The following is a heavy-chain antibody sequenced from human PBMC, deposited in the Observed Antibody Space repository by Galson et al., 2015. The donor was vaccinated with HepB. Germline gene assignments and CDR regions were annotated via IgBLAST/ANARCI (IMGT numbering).Heavy chain of an antibody. CDR3: ARVKGPYGDYDDAFDI. D-gene: IGHD4-17*01. J-gene: IGHJ3*02. CDR2: IYHSGST. V-gene: IGHV4-30-2*01. CDR1: GGSISSGGYS. Sequence: TLSLTCAVSGGSISSGGYSWSWIRQPPGKGLEWIGYIYHSGSTYYNPSLKSRVTISVDRSKNQFSLKLSSVTAADTAVYYCARVKGPYGDYDDAFDIWGQGTMSPSPQ.